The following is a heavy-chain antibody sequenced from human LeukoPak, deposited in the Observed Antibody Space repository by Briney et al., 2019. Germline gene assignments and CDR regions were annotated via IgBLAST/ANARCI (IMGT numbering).Heavy chain of an antibody. CDR1: GGTFSSYA. D-gene: IGHD5-18*01. J-gene: IGHJ4*02. Sequence: SVKVSCKASGGTFSSYAISWVRQAPGQGLEWMGRIIPILGIANYAQKFQGRVTITADKSTSTAYMELSSLRSEDTAVYYCARDQAIYSYDIWGQGTLVTVSS. V-gene: IGHV1-69*04. CDR2: IIPILGIA. CDR3: ARDQAIYSYDI.